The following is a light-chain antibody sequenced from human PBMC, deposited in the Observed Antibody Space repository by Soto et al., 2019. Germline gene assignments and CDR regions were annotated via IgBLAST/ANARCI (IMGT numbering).Light chain of an antibody. V-gene: IGKV1-33*01. CDR3: QQANSFPPT. Sequence: DIQMTQSPSSLSASVGDRVTITCQASQDISNYLNWYQQKPEKAPKLLIYDASNLETGVPSRFSGSGSGTDFTFTISSLQPEDFATYYCQQANSFPPTFGQGTRLEIK. CDR1: QDISNY. J-gene: IGKJ5*01. CDR2: DAS.